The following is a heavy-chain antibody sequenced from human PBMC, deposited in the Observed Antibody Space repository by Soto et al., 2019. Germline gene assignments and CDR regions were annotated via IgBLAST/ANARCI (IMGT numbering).Heavy chain of an antibody. CDR2: ISSSSTYI. V-gene: IGHV3-21*01. D-gene: IGHD6-19*01. J-gene: IGHJ4*02. Sequence: LRLSCAASGFTFSTYSMNWVRQAPGKGLEWVSYISSSSTYIYYADSVKGRFTISRDNAKNSLYLQMNSLRAEDTAVYYCLIAVAGSFAPDYWGQGTLVTAPQ. CDR1: GFTFSTYS. CDR3: LIAVAGSFAPDY.